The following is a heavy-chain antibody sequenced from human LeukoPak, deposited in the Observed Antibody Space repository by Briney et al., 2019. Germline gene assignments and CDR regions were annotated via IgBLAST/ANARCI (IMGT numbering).Heavy chain of an antibody. V-gene: IGHV3-7*01. CDR1: GFTFSNYW. D-gene: IGHD3-9*01. CDR2: TKQDGSEK. Sequence: GGSLRLSCAASGFTFSNYWMSWVRQAPGKGLEWVANTKQDGSEKYYVDSVKGRFTISRDNAKNSLYLQISSLRAEDTAVYYCARDRLPSRYSGLDYWGQGTLVTVSS. J-gene: IGHJ4*02. CDR3: ARDRLPSRYSGLDY.